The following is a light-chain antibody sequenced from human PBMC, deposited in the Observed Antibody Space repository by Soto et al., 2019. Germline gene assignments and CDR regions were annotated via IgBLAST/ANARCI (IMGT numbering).Light chain of an antibody. V-gene: IGKV3-20*01. CDR1: QSVSSNY. Sequence: EIVLTQSPGILSLSPGDGATLSCRASQSVSSNYLAWYQQNPGQAPRLLICGTSTRASGIPDRFSGSGSGTDFTLTITRLEPEDFAVYFCQQYGVSPATFGGGTKVDIK. CDR2: GTS. CDR3: QQYGVSPAT. J-gene: IGKJ4*02.